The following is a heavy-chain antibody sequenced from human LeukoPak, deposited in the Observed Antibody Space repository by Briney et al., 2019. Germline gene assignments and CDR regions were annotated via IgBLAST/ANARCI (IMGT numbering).Heavy chain of an antibody. V-gene: IGHV1-2*06. CDR2: INPNSGGT. D-gene: IGHD3-10*01. CDR3: ARVGISMVRGVNYNWFDP. J-gene: IGHJ5*02. Sequence: ASVKVSCKASGYTFTGYYMHLVRQAPGQGLEWMGRINPNSGGTNYAQKFQGRVTMTRDTSISTAYMELSRLRSDDTAVYYCARVGISMVRGVNYNWFDPWGQGTLVTVSS. CDR1: GYTFTGYY.